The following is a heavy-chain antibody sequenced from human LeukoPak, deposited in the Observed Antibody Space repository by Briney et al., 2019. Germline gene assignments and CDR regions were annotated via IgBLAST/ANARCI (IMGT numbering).Heavy chain of an antibody. CDR3: TTESYCSSTSCPGTFDF. CDR1: GFTFSHVW. V-gene: IGHV3-15*01. J-gene: IGHJ4*02. D-gene: IGHD2-2*01. CDR2: IKTKMDGGTT. Sequence: GGSLRLSCAASGFTFSHVWMSWVRQAPGKGLEWVGRIKTKMDGGTTDYAAPVKGRFTISRDDSKNTLYLQINSLKTEDTAVYYCTTESYCSSTSCPGTFDFWGQGTLVTVSS.